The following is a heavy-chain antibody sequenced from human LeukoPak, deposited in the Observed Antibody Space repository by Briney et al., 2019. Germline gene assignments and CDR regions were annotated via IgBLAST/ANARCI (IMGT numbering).Heavy chain of an antibody. CDR2: ISGSGGST. D-gene: IGHD6-13*01. J-gene: IGHJ4*02. CDR3: AKDIGSSSIYYFDY. Sequence: GGSLRLSCAASGFTFSSYAMSWVRQAPGKGLEWVSDISGSGGSTYYADSVKGRFTISRDNSKNTLYLQMNSLRAEDTAVYYCAKDIGSSSIYYFDYWGQGTLVTVSS. V-gene: IGHV3-23*01. CDR1: GFTFSSYA.